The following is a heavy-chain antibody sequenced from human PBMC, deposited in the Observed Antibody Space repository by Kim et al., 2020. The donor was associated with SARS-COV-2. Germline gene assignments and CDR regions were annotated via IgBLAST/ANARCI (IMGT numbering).Heavy chain of an antibody. CDR3: ARGGMGSGWHNYFDY. D-gene: IGHD6-19*01. CDR2: INHSGST. Sequence: SETLSLTCAVYGGSFSGYYWSWIRQPPGKGLEWIGEINHSGSTNYNPSLKSRVTISVDTSKNQFSLKLSSVTAADTAVYYCARGGMGSGWHNYFDYWGQG. V-gene: IGHV4-34*01. CDR1: GGSFSGYY. J-gene: IGHJ4*02.